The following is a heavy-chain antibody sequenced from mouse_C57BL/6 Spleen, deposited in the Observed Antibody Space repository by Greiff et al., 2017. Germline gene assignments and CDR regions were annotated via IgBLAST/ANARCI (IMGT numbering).Heavy chain of an antibody. CDR3: ARSKGFSYYFDY. V-gene: IGHV1-69*01. CDR1: GYTFPSYW. Sequence: QVQLQQPGAELVMPGASVKLSCKASGYTFPSYWMHWVKQRPGQGLEWIGEINPSDSYTNYNQKFKGKSTLTVDKSSSTAYMQLSSLISEDSAVYYCARSKGFSYYFDYWGQGTTLTVSS. CDR2: INPSDSYT. J-gene: IGHJ2*01.